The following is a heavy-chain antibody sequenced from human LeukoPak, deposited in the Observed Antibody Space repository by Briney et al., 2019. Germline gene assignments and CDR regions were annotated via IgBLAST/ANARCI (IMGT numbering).Heavy chain of an antibody. V-gene: IGHV4-59*08. J-gene: IGHJ4*02. CDR3: ARRDPGDFGDY. Sequence: SETLSLTCTVSGGSISSYYWSWIRQPPGKGLEWIGYIYYSGSTNYNPSLKSRVTISVDTSKNQFSLKLSSVTAADTAVYYCARRDPGDFGDYWGQGTLVTVSS. CDR2: IYYSGST. CDR1: GGSISSYY. D-gene: IGHD2/OR15-2a*01.